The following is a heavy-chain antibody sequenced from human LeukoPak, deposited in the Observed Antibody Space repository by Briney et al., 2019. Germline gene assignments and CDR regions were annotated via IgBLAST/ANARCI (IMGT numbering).Heavy chain of an antibody. D-gene: IGHD3-9*01. CDR1: GGSISSYY. V-gene: IGHV4-59*12. CDR3: AGLRYFDLGPAFDY. Sequence: SETLSLTCTVSGGSISSYYWSWIRQPPGKGLEWIGYIYYSGSTNYNPSLKSRVTISVDTSKNQFPLKLSSVTAADTAVYYCAGLRYFDLGPAFDYWGQGTLVTVSS. J-gene: IGHJ4*02. CDR2: IYYSGST.